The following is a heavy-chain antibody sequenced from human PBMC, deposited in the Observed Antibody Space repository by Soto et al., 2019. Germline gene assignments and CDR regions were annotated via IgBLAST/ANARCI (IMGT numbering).Heavy chain of an antibody. D-gene: IGHD5-18*01. CDR3: ARGYSYGSYWYFDL. CDR2: ITASNGNT. CDR1: GFTFSSFG. Sequence: VASVKVSCKASGFTFSSFGITWVRQAPGQGLEWMGWITASNGNTNYAQNLQGRVTMTTDTSTSTAYMEVWRLRSDDTAVYYCARGYSYGSYWYFDLWGRGTLVTVSS. J-gene: IGHJ2*01. V-gene: IGHV1-18*04.